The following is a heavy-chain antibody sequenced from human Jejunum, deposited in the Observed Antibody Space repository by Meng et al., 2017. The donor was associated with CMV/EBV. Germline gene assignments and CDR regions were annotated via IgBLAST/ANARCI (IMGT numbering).Heavy chain of an antibody. Sequence: CAASGFTFGGHGLRWVRQAPGKGLEWVSGIDWNGGTTAYADSVKGRFTISRDNAKNSLYLHMISLRAEDTALYYCARDFSYYSLDVWGQGTTVTVSS. CDR1: GFTFGGHG. CDR3: ARDFSYYSLDV. V-gene: IGHV3-20*04. D-gene: IGHD2/OR15-2a*01. CDR2: IDWNGGTT. J-gene: IGHJ6*02.